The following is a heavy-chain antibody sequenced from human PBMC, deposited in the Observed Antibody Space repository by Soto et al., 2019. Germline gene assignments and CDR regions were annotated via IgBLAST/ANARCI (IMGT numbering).Heavy chain of an antibody. V-gene: IGHV3-7*01. J-gene: IGHJ6*02. D-gene: IGHD2-15*01. CDR1: GFTFTNYW. CDR2: VNQDGSER. CDR3: ARGDIVVVVAAGGMDV. Sequence: GGSLRLSCVASGFTFTNYWMTWVRQAPGKGLEWVANVNQDGSERTHVDSVKGRFTVSRDNAKNSLYLEMNRLRAEDTAVYYCARGDIVVVVAAGGMDVWGQGTTVTVSS.